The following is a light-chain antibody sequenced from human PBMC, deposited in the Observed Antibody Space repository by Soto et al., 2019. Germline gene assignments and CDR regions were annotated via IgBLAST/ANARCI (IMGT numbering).Light chain of an antibody. CDR1: QSVSDN. Sequence: EIVMTQSPATLSVSPGETATLSCRASQSVSDNLAWYQQKPGQAPRLLIYGVSTRATGIPARFSGRGSGTAFTLTISSLQSEDFAVYYCQQYNNWPPSMYTFGQGTNLEIK. CDR3: QQYNNWPPSMYT. CDR2: GVS. J-gene: IGKJ2*01. V-gene: IGKV3-15*01.